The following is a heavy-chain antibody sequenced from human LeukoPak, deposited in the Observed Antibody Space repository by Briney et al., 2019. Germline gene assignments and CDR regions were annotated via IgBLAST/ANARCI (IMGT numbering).Heavy chain of an antibody. D-gene: IGHD6-19*01. J-gene: IGHJ4*02. CDR1: GFTFSDFY. V-gene: IGHV3-11*04. CDR2: ISSSSSSV. CDR3: ARPPYNSGWYYFDY. Sequence: GGSLRLSGVASGFTFSDFYMSWIRQAPGKGLEWVSYISSSSSSVYCADSVKGRFTISRDNAKNSLYLQMNSLRAEDTAVYYCARPPYNSGWYYFDYWGQGTLVTVSS.